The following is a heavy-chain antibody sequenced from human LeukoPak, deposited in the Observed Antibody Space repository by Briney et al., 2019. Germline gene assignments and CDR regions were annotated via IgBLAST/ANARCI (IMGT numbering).Heavy chain of an antibody. CDR2: MYLSGTT. CDR3: AGLVGRYSSGLYYYYFDY. J-gene: IGHJ4*02. D-gene: IGHD3-22*01. Sequence: SETLSLTCTVSGDSINSLDLWSWVRQPPGKGLEWIGEMYLSGTTHSNPSVKSRVTISIDKSKNQFFLNLSSVTAADTAVYYCAGLVGRYSSGLYYYYFDYRGQGTLVTVSS. CDR1: GDSINSLDL. V-gene: IGHV4-4*02.